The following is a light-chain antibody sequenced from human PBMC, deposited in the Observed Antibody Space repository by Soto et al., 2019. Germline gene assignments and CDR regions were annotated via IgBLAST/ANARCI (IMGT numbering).Light chain of an antibody. J-gene: IGKJ1*01. CDR1: QSISSW. Sequence: DIQMTQSPSTLSASVGDRVTITCRASQSISSWLAWYQQRPGKAPKLLIYKASSLESGAPSRFSGSGSGTEFTLTISSLQPDDFATYYCQQYNSYSRTFGRGTKVEIK. V-gene: IGKV1-5*03. CDR2: KAS. CDR3: QQYNSYSRT.